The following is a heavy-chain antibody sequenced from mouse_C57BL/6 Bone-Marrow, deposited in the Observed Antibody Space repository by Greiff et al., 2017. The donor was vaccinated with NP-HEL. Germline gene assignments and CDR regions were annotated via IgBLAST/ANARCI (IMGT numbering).Heavy chain of an antibody. Sequence: EVHLVESGEGLVKPGGSLKLSCAASGFTFSSYAMSWVRQTPEKRLEWVAYISSGGDYIYYADTVKGRFTISRDNARNTPYLQMSRLKSEDTAMYYCTREGAITTVEYYFDYWGQGTTLTASS. D-gene: IGHD1-1*01. CDR2: ISSGGDYI. CDR3: TREGAITTVEYYFDY. CDR1: GFTFSSYA. J-gene: IGHJ2*01. V-gene: IGHV5-9-1*02.